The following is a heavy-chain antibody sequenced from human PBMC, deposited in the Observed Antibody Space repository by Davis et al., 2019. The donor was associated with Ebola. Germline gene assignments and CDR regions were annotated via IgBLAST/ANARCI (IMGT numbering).Heavy chain of an antibody. CDR1: GGTFSSYA. CDR3: ARDPKYYYYYYGMGV. Sequence: AASVKVSCKASGGTFSSYAISWVRQAPGQGLEWMGRIIPILGIANYAQKFQGRVTITADKSTSTAYMELSSLRSEDTAVYYCARDPKYYYYYYGMGVWGQGTTVTVSS. V-gene: IGHV1-69*04. J-gene: IGHJ6*02. CDR2: IIPILGIA.